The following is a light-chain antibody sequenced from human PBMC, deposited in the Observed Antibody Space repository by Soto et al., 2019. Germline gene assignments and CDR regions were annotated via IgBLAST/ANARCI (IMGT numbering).Light chain of an antibody. J-gene: IGKJ4*01. Sequence: EIVLTQSPATLSLSPGERAALSCRASQSVSSHLAWYQQKPGQAPRLLIYDASNRATGIPARFSGSGSGAVFTLIISRLEPEDLAVYCCQQRSNWPLTFGGGTKVEIK. CDR2: DAS. V-gene: IGKV3-11*01. CDR3: QQRSNWPLT. CDR1: QSVSSH.